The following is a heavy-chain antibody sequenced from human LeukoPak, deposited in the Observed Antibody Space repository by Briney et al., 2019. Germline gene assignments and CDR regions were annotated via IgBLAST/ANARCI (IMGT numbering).Heavy chain of an antibody. CDR3: ARRAGRFGELLMFFYFDY. D-gene: IGHD3-10*01. Sequence: SETLSLTCAVSGGSISSSNWWSWVRQPPGKGLEWIGEIYHSGSTNYKPSLKSRVTISVDKSKNQFSLKLSSVTAADTAVYYCARRAGRFGELLMFFYFDYWGQGTLVTVSS. J-gene: IGHJ4*02. V-gene: IGHV4-4*02. CDR1: GGSISSSNW. CDR2: IYHSGST.